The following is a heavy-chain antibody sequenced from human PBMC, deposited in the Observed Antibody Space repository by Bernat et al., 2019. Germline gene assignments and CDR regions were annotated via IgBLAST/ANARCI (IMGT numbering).Heavy chain of an antibody. Sequence: QVHLVESGGGVVQPGRSLRLSCAASGFTFTSFAMHWVRQGPGKGLEWVATISHDGNNKYYADAVKGRFTISRDNSENTLYLQMKSLRAEDTAVYYCARDLLLERGGWFDPWGQGTLVTISS. D-gene: IGHD1-1*01. J-gene: IGHJ5*02. V-gene: IGHV3-30*01. CDR2: ISHDGNNK. CDR1: GFTFTSFA. CDR3: ARDLLLERGGWFDP.